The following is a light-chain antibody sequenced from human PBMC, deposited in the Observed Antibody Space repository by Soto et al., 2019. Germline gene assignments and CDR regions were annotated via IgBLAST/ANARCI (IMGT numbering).Light chain of an antibody. V-gene: IGLV2-11*01. J-gene: IGLJ1*01. CDR2: DVS. Sequence: QAVVTQPRSVSGSPGQSVTISCTGTSSDVGGYTYVSWYQQHPGKAPKLMIYDVSKRPSGVPDRFSGSKSGNTASLTISGLQAEDEADYYCCSYAGNYPYVFGTGTKLTVL. CDR1: SSDVGGYTY. CDR3: CSYAGNYPYV.